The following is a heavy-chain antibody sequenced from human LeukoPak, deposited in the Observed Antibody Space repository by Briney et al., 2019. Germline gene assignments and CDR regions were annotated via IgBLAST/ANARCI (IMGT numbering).Heavy chain of an antibody. Sequence: GGSLRLSCAASGFTFSSYGMTWLRQLPGKGLEWVSGISASGAGTFYADSVKGRFTISRDKSKNTVYVEMNSLRAEDTAVYYCAKGQRVLDYWGQGTVVTVSS. D-gene: IGHD1-1*01. CDR2: ISASGAGT. J-gene: IGHJ4*02. CDR3: AKGQRVLDY. CDR1: GFTFSSYG. V-gene: IGHV3-23*01.